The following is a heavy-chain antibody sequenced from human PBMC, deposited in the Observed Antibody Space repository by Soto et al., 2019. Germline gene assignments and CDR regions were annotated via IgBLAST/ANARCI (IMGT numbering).Heavy chain of an antibody. CDR2: IIPIFGTA. D-gene: IGHD5-12*01. V-gene: IGHV1-69*01. CDR3: ARDPSPGYSGYDGGWFDP. Sequence: QVQLVQSGAEVKKPGSSVKVSCKASGGTFSSYAISWVRQAPGQGLEWMGGIIPIFGTANYAQKFQGRVTITADESTSTAYMELSSLRYEDTAVYYCARDPSPGYSGYDGGWFDPWGQGTLVTVSS. CDR1: GGTFSSYA. J-gene: IGHJ5*02.